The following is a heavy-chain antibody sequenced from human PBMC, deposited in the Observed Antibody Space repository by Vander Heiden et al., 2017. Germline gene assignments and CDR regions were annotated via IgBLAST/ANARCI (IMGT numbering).Heavy chain of an antibody. V-gene: IGHV3-21*01. CDR1: GFTLRTYG. Sequence: EVQLVESGGGLVKPGGSLRLSCAASGFTLRTYGMNWVRQAPGKGLEWVSSISSGGSYIYYADSLKGRFTISRDNAKNSVYLQMNSLRAEDTAVYYCARDKSVDYWGQGTLVTVSS. CDR3: ARDKSVDY. CDR2: ISSGGSYI. J-gene: IGHJ4*02.